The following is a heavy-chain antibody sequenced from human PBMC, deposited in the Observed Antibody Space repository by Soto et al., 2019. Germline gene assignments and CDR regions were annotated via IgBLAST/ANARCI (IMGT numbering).Heavy chain of an antibody. D-gene: IGHD3-10*01. J-gene: IGHJ4*02. CDR2: ITNTGGDT. V-gene: IGHV3-23*01. CDR3: ARASGESYPGSRVFDS. CDR1: GFTFSSNA. Sequence: PGGSLRLSCAASGFTFSSNAMSWVRQAPGKGLEWVSVITNTGGDTVYADSVKSRFTMSRDNSKNILYLQMNSLRVEDTAIYYCARASGESYPGSRVFDSWGQGTQVTVSS.